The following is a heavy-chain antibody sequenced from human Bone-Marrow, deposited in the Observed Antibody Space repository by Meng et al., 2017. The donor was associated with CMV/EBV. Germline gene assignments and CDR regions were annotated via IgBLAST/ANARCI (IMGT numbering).Heavy chain of an antibody. CDR1: GYSISSGYY. V-gene: IGHV4-38-2*02. D-gene: IGHD1-14*01. CDR3: ARPDSLYYYYAMDV. J-gene: IGHJ6*02. CDR2: IYHRGNT. Sequence: SETLSLTCTVSGYSISSGYYWGWIRQPPGEGLEWIGSIYHRGNTYYNPSLKSRVTISIDTSENQFSLKLSSVTAADTAVYYCARPDSLYYYYAMDVWGQGTTVTVSS.